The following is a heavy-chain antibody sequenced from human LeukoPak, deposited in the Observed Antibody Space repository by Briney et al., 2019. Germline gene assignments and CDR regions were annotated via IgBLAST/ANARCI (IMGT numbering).Heavy chain of an antibody. Sequence: SETLSLTCTVSGVSISSSSYYWGWIRQPPGKGLEGIGNIYYSGSTYYNPSLKSRVTISVDTSKNHFSLELSSVTAADTALYYCARLLISAGSDAFDFWGQGTMVTVSS. V-gene: IGHV4-39*02. CDR3: ARLLISAGSDAFDF. D-gene: IGHD4/OR15-4a*01. J-gene: IGHJ3*01. CDR2: IYYSGST. CDR1: GVSISSSSYY.